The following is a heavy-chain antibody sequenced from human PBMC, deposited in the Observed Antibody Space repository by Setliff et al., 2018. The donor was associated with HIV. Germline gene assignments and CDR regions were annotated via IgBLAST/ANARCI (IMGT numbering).Heavy chain of an antibody. CDR3: TRGGSMTTLTT. CDR2: IYYNVNN. Sequence: PSETLSLTCAVSGVSISSQYWSWIRQPPGKGLEWIGFIYYNVNNNYNPSLKSRVSISVDTSKNQFSLRLSSVTAADMAVYYCTRGGSMTTLTTWGQGTLVTVS. CDR1: GVSISSQY. D-gene: IGHD4-4*01. V-gene: IGHV4-59*11. J-gene: IGHJ4*02.